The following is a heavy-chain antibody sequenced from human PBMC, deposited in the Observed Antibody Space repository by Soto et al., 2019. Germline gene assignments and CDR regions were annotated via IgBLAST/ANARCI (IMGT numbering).Heavy chain of an antibody. CDR3: AKQTGTWVDSAIEF. CDR1: DFSFTSYA. V-gene: IGHV3-23*01. D-gene: IGHD3-9*01. J-gene: IGHJ4*02. Sequence: EVEMLAWGGGVVQPGESLRLSCVAHDFSFTSYAMTWVRLAPGKGLQWVAALSHDGGNTYYSDSVWGRFTISRDNSKNTLYLQMNSLKGEATAVYYCAKQTGTWVDSAIEFWGQGTQVTVSS. CDR2: LSHDGGNT.